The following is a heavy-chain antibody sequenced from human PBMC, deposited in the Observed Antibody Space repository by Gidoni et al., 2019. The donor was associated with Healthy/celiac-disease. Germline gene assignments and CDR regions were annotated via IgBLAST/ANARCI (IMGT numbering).Heavy chain of an antibody. J-gene: IGHJ3*02. CDR1: GFTFSDYS. CDR2: VNTNGGTT. CDR3: VKYRGGYRAFDI. D-gene: IGHD1-26*01. V-gene: IGHV3-64D*06. Sequence: EVQLVESGGGLVQPRGSVRLSCSASGFTFSDYSLHWVRQAPGKGPEYVSGVNTNGGTTYYADSVKGRFTISRDNSKNTLHLQMSSLRTEDTAVYYCVKYRGGYRAFDIWGQGTMVTVSS.